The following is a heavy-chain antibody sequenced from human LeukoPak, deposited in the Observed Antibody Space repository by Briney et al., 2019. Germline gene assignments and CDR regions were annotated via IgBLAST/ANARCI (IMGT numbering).Heavy chain of an antibody. D-gene: IGHD1-26*01. CDR3: ARRPIVGATDY. Sequence: GGSLRLSCAASGFTFSSYSMNWVRQAPGKGLEWVSSISSSSSYIYYADSVKGRFTISRDNAKNSLYLQMNSLRAEDTAVYYCARRPIVGATDYWGQRTLVTVSS. CDR2: ISSSSSYI. J-gene: IGHJ4*02. V-gene: IGHV3-21*01. CDR1: GFTFSSYS.